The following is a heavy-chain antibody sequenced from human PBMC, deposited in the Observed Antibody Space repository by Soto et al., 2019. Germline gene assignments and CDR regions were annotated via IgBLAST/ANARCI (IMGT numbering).Heavy chain of an antibody. CDR3: VGAQEWRADPFDY. CDR2: ISYDGGNK. J-gene: IGHJ4*02. Sequence: QVQLVESGGGVVQPGRTLRLSCAAFGFSFDIYTMHWVRQAPGKGLEWVAVISYDGGNKKYADSVQGRFTISRDNSKNSLHVQLNRLRAEDTPVYYRVGAQEWRADPFDYCGQGTLVTVSS. D-gene: IGHD3-3*01. V-gene: IGHV3-30-3*01. CDR1: GFSFDIYT.